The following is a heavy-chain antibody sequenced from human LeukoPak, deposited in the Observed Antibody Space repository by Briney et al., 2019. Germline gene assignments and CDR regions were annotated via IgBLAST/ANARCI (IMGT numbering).Heavy chain of an antibody. J-gene: IGHJ4*02. CDR3: ARVLDYYDSSGYPRYYLDY. Sequence: SETLSLTCTVSGGSISSHYWSWIRQPPGKGLEWIGYIYYSGSTNYNPSLKSRVTISVDTSKNQFSLKLSSVTAADTAVYYCARVLDYYDSSGYPRYYLDYWGQGTLVTVSS. V-gene: IGHV4-59*11. CDR1: GGSISSHY. CDR2: IYYSGST. D-gene: IGHD3-22*01.